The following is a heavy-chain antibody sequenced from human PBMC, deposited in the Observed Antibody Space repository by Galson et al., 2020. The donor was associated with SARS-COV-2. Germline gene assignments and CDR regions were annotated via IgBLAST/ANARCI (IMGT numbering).Heavy chain of an antibody. V-gene: IGHV3-30*04. CDR2: ISYDGSNK. D-gene: IGHD3-10*01. Sequence: GGSLRLSCAASGFTFSSYAMHWVRQAPGKGLEWVAVISYDGSNKYYADSVKGRFTISRDNSKNTLYLQMNSLRAEDTAVYYCGSGSYWQKIDYWGQGTLVAVSS. CDR3: GSGSYWQKIDY. J-gene: IGHJ4*02. CDR1: GFTFSSYA.